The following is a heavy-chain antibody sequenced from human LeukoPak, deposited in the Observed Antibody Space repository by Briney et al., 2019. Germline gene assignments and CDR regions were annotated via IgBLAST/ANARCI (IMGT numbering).Heavy chain of an antibody. Sequence: TGGSLRLSCAASGFTFSSYAMHWVRQAPGKGLEWVAVISYDGSNKYYADSVKGRFTISRDNSKNTLYLQMNSLRAEDTAVYYCARSITGTTGSPVDIWGQGTMVTVSS. CDR3: ARSITGTTGSPVDI. J-gene: IGHJ3*02. CDR2: ISYDGSNK. V-gene: IGHV3-30*04. CDR1: GFTFSSYA. D-gene: IGHD1-20*01.